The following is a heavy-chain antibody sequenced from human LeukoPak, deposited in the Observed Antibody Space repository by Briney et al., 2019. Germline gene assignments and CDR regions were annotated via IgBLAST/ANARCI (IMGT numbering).Heavy chain of an antibody. CDR1: GGSSSGYY. CDR3: ACRTTVTYYYYMDV. J-gene: IGHJ6*03. CDR2: INHSGST. V-gene: IGHV4-34*01. Sequence: SETLCLTCAVYGGSSSGYYWSWIRQPPGKGLEWIGEINHSGSTNYNPSLKSRVTISGDTSKNQFSLKLSSVTAADTAVYYCACRTTVTYYYYMDVWGKGTTVTVSS. D-gene: IGHD4-17*01.